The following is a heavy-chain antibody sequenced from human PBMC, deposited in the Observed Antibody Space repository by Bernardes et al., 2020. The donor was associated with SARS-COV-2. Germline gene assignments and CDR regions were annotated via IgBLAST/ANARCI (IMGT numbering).Heavy chain of an antibody. J-gene: IGHJ4*02. V-gene: IGHV3-74*01. Sequence: GGSLRLSCVASGLIFRSYWMPWVRPAPGKGLVWVSRMHEDGTITNHADSVRGRFTISRDIAKNTLYLEMNSLRAEDTAVYHCVRDFGGNSDYWCQGTLVTVSS. CDR3: VRDFGGNSDY. D-gene: IGHD3-10*01. CDR1: GLIFRSYW. CDR2: MHEDGTIT.